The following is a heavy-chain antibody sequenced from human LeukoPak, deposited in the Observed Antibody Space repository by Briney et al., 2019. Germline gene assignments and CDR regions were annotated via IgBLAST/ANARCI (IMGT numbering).Heavy chain of an antibody. J-gene: IGHJ4*02. V-gene: IGHV3-48*03. CDR1: GFPFSFYE. Sequence: PGGPLRLSCAVSGFPFSFYEMNWVRQAPGKGLEWVSNIASSGTTIYYADSVRGRFSISRDNAKSSLYLQMNSLRVEDTAVYYCALLAVASDFDYWGQGALVTVSS. CDR2: IASSGTTI. CDR3: ALLAVASDFDY. D-gene: IGHD6-19*01.